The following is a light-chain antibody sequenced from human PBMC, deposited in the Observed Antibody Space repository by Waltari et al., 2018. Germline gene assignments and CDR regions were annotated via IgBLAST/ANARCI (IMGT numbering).Light chain of an antibody. V-gene: IGKV1-5*03. J-gene: IGKJ1*01. CDR2: KAS. CDR1: QGIGIW. CDR3: HQCNTYST. Sequence: DIQMTQSPSTLSASVGDTVTITCRASQGIGIWLAWYQQHPGRAPKLLLSKASILQTGVPSSFSGSGSGTEFTLTIANLQPDDFATYFCHQCNTYSTFGQGTKVEIK.